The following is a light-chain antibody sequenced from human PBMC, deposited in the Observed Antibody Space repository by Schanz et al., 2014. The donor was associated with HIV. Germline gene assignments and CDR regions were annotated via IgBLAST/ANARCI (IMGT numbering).Light chain of an antibody. J-gene: IGLJ3*02. CDR1: NSDIGGFNF. Sequence: QSVLTQPAFVSGSPGQSITISCTGTNSDIGGFNFVSWYRQHPGKAPNLMIYDVTHRPSGISSRFSGSKSGNTASLTISGLQAEDEADYYCCSYAGSYTFVVFGGGTKLTVL. CDR2: DVT. V-gene: IGLV2-14*01. CDR3: CSYAGSYTFVV.